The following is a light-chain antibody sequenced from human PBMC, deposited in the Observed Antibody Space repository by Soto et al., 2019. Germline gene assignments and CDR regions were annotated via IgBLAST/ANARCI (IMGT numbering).Light chain of an antibody. J-gene: IGLJ2*01. CDR2: RDN. V-gene: IGLV1-47*01. Sequence: QSVLTQTPSVSGTPGQRVNISCSGSSSNIGRNHVYWYHQFPGTAPKLLIHRDNDRPSGVPDRFSGCKSGTYACLAIIGLRDSDEAGYHCATWDDSLGGPVFGGGTKLIVL. CDR3: ATWDDSLGGPV. CDR1: SSNIGRNH.